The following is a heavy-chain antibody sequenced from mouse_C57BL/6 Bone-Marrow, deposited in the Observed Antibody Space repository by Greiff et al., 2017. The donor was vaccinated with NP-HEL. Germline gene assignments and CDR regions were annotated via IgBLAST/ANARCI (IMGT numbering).Heavy chain of an antibody. CDR2: ISSGSSTI. Sequence: EVQRVESGGGLVKPGGSLKLSCAASGFTFSDYGMHWVRQAPEKGLEWVAYISSGSSTIYYADTVKGRFTISRDNAKNTLFLQRTSLRSEDTAMYYWARGGIGITTVVATREKYFDVWGTGTTVTVSS. V-gene: IGHV5-17*01. D-gene: IGHD1-1*01. J-gene: IGHJ1*03. CDR1: GFTFSDYG. CDR3: ARGGIGITTVVATREKYFDV.